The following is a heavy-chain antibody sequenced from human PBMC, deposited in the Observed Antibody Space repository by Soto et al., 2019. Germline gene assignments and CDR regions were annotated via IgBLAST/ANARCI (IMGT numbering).Heavy chain of an antibody. CDR3: ARGLITGSQYSGGWYYFDS. Sequence: SETLSLTCAVSGYSISSSNWWGWIRQPPGKGLEWIGYIYYSGTTYYNPSLKSRVTMSVDTSNSQLSLELSSVTAADTAVYYCARGLITGSQYSGGWYYFDSWGQGTQVTVSS. D-gene: IGHD1-26*01. V-gene: IGHV4-28*03. J-gene: IGHJ4*02. CDR2: IYYSGTT. CDR1: GYSISSSNW.